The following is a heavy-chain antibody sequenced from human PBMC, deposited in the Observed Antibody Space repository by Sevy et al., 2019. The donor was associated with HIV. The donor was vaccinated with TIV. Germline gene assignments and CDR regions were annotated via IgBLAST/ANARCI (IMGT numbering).Heavy chain of an antibody. CDR2: IKEDGKET. Sequence: GGSLRLSCVASGFTVSNYWMNWVRQAPGMGLEWVAKIKEDGKETYYVDSVKGRFTISRDNAKNSWYLQMTSLRAEDTAVYYCARDMNSAMVTPFDFWGQGTLVTVSS. D-gene: IGHD5-18*01. J-gene: IGHJ4*02. V-gene: IGHV3-7*03. CDR3: ARDMNSAMVTPFDF. CDR1: GFTVSNYW.